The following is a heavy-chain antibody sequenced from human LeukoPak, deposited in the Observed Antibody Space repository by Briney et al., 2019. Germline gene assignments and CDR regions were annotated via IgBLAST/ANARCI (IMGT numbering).Heavy chain of an antibody. J-gene: IGHJ4*02. CDR1: GFTFSSYG. D-gene: IGHD5-12*01. CDR2: ISYDGSNK. CDR3: AKDLGLVATDLLRD. Sequence: GRSLRLSCAASGFTFSSYGMHWVRQAPGKGLEWVAVISYDGSNKYYADSVKGRFTISRDNSKNTLYLQMNSLRAEDTAVYYCAKDLGLVATDLLRDWGEGTLVTVSS. V-gene: IGHV3-30*18.